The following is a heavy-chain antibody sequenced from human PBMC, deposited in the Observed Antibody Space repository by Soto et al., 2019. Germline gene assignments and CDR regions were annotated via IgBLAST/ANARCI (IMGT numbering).Heavy chain of an antibody. Sequence: QVQLQESGPGLVKPSETLSLSCTVSGGSISSYYWSWFRQSPGKRMEWIGYVHHSWGSSYNPSLQGRVAISLGPSKSQFSLKVTSVTATDTAVYYCARQGFGPLHGLVDVWGQGTTVTVSS. CDR2: VHHSWGS. CDR3: ARQGFGPLHGLVDV. J-gene: IGHJ6*02. V-gene: IGHV4-59*08. D-gene: IGHD3-10*01. CDR1: GGSISSYY.